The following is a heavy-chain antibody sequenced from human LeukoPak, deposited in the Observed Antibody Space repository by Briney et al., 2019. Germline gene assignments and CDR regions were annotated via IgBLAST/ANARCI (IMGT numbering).Heavy chain of an antibody. V-gene: IGHV3-30-3*01. J-gene: IGHJ6*02. CDR1: GFTFSSYA. CDR2: ISYDGSNK. D-gene: IGHD6-13*01. CDR3: ARNGPYSSSWYYYYYGMDV. Sequence: GGSLRLSCEASGFTFSSYAMHWVRQAPGKGLEWVAVISYDGSNKYYADSVKGRFTISRDNSKNTLYLQMNSLRAEDTAVYYCARNGPYSSSWYYYYYGMDVWGQGTTVTVSS.